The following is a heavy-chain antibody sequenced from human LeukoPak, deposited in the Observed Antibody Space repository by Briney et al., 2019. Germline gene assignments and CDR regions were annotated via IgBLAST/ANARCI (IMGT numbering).Heavy chain of an antibody. CDR2: INPYTGDT. CDR1: GYTFTVPGYY. D-gene: IGHD2/OR15-2a*01. CDR3: AREHFGHLLKNVGDS. Sequence: ASVKVSCKASGYTFTVPGYYIHWVRQAPGQGLEWMGGINPYTGDTVSIQKFQGRVTMTRDTSITTLYMELSSLTSGDTAIYFCAREHFGHLLKNVGDSWGQGSLVTVSS. V-gene: IGHV1-2*02. J-gene: IGHJ4*02.